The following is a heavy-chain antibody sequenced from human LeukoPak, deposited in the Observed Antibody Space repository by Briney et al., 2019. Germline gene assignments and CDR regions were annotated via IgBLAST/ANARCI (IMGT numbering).Heavy chain of an antibody. D-gene: IGHD4-17*01. V-gene: IGHV3-9*01. CDR3: AKGYDYGDYELDY. Sequence: PGGSLRLSCAASGFTFDDYAMHWVRQAPGKGLEWVSGISWNSGSIGYADSVKGRFTISRDNAKNSLYLQMNSLRAEDTALYYCAKGYDYGDYELDYWGREPWSPSPQ. CDR1: GFTFDDYA. CDR2: ISWNSGSI. J-gene: IGHJ4*02.